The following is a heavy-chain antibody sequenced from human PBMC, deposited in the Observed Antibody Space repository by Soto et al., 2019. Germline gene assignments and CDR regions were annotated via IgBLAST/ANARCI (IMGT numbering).Heavy chain of an antibody. D-gene: IGHD5-12*01. CDR2: IVPIVGTT. CDR3: VRVVAIPGYPDH. J-gene: IGHJ4*02. V-gene: IGHV1-69*13. Sequence: GASLKVSCKTSGGTFSSYAISWVRHAPGQGLEWMGGIVPIVGTTTYAQKFQGRVTITADEATSTAYMQLSRLRSDDTAVYYCVRVVAIPGYPDHWGQGTLVTVSS. CDR1: GGTFSSYA.